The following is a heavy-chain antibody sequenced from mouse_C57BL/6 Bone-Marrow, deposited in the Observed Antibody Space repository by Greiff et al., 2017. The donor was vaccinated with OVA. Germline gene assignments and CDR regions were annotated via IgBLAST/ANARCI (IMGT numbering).Heavy chain of an antibody. CDR2: IDPSDSET. Sequence: QVQLQQPGAELVRPGSSVKLSCKASGYTFTSYWMHWVKQRPIQGLEWIGNIDPSDSETHYNQKFKDKATLTVDKSSSTAYMQLSSLTSEDSAVYYSARSDYSNPAWFAYWGQGTLVTVSA. V-gene: IGHV1-52*01. CDR3: ARSDYSNPAWFAY. CDR1: GYTFTSYW. D-gene: IGHD2-5*01. J-gene: IGHJ3*01.